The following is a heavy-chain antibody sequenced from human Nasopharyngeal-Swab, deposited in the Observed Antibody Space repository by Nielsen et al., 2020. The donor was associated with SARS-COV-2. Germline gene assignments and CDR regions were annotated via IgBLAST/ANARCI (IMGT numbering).Heavy chain of an antibody. Sequence: SVKVSCKASGGTFSSYAISWVRQAPGQGLEWMGGIIPILGIASYAQKFQGRVTITADKSTSTAYMELSSLRSEDTAVYYCASGASFLEWFAAPPYYYGMDVWGQGTTVTVSS. J-gene: IGHJ6*02. D-gene: IGHD3-3*01. V-gene: IGHV1-69*10. CDR1: GGTFSSYA. CDR3: ASGASFLEWFAAPPYYYGMDV. CDR2: IIPILGIA.